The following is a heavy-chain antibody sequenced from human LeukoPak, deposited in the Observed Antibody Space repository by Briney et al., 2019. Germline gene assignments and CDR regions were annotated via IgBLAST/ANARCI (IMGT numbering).Heavy chain of an antibody. V-gene: IGHV4-59*12. CDR1: GGSISSYY. CDR3: ATDGVPYSSSSTVYYYYYMDV. J-gene: IGHJ6*03. CDR2: IYYSGTT. Sequence: SETLSLTCTVSGGSISSYYWSWIRQPPGKGLEWIGYIYYSGTTNYNPSLKSRVTISVDRSKNQFSLRLISMTAADTAVYYCATDGVPYSSSSTVYYYYYMDVWGKGTTVTVSS. D-gene: IGHD6-6*01.